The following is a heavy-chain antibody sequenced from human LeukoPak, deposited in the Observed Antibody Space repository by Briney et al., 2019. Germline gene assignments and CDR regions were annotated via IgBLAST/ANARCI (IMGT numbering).Heavy chain of an antibody. CDR3: ARHGHLTY. J-gene: IGHJ4*02. CDR1: GGSFSGYY. Sequence: SETLSLTCAVYGGSFSGYYWSWIRQPPGKGLEWIGYIYYSGSTNYNPSLKSRVTISVDTSKNQFSLKLSSVTAADTAVYYCARHGHLTYWGQGTLVTVSS. V-gene: IGHV4-59*08. CDR2: IYYSGST.